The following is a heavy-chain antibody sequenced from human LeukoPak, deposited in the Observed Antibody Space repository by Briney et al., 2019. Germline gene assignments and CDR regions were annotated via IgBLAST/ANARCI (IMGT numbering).Heavy chain of an antibody. J-gene: IGHJ4*02. V-gene: IGHV4-31*03. CDR1: GGSISSGGYY. D-gene: IGHD1-7*01. Sequence: SQTLSLTCTVSGGSISSGGYYWSWLRQHPGKGLEWIVYIYYSGSTYYTPSLKTRVTISVDTSKNQFSLKLSSVTAADTAVYYCARTGTTDYFDYWGQGTLVTVSS. CDR3: ARTGTTDYFDY. CDR2: IYYSGST.